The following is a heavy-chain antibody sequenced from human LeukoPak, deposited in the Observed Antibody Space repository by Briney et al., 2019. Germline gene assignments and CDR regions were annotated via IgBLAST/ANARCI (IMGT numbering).Heavy chain of an antibody. CDR3: ARLGDDYFDAFDI. D-gene: IGHD2/OR15-2a*01. Sequence: SETLSLTCTVSGGSISSYYWSWIRRPAGKGLEWIGRIYTSGSTNYNPSLKSRVTMSVDTSKNQFSLKLSSVTAADTAVYYCARLGDDYFDAFDIWGQGTMVTVSS. J-gene: IGHJ3*02. CDR1: GGSISSYY. CDR2: IYTSGST. V-gene: IGHV4-4*07.